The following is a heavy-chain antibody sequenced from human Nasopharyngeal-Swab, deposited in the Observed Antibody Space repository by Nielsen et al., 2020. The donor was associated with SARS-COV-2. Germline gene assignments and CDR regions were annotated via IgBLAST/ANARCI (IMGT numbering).Heavy chain of an antibody. Sequence: SETLSLTCAVYGGSFSGYYWSWIRQPPGKGLEWIGEINHSGSTNYNPSLKSRVTISVDTSKNQFSLRLSSVTAADTAVYYCARGRVGAKDYWGQGTLVTVSP. CDR2: INHSGST. J-gene: IGHJ4*02. CDR3: ARGRVGAKDY. V-gene: IGHV4-34*01. D-gene: IGHD1-26*01. CDR1: GGSFSGYY.